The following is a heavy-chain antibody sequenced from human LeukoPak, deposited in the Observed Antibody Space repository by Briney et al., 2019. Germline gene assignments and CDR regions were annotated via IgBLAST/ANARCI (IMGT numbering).Heavy chain of an antibody. CDR1: GGSIRSQH. V-gene: IGHV4-59*11. D-gene: IGHD3-16*01. Sequence: SSETLSLTCTVSGGSIRSQHWSWIRQPPGKGLEWIGFISYSGTTYYNPSLESRVTISRDTSRNQFSLKLSSVTAADTAVNYCTRDRNGGDHYYMDVWGKGTTVTVSS. J-gene: IGHJ6*03. CDR2: ISYSGTT. CDR3: TRDRNGGDHYYMDV.